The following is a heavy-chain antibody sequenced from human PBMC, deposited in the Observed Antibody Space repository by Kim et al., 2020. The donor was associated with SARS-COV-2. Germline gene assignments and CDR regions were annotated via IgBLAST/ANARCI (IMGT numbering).Heavy chain of an antibody. CDR3: ARGAPKYSGYVSPFDY. Sequence: SVKVSCKASGGTFSSYAISWVRQAPGQGLERMGGIIPIFGTAHYAQKFQGRVTITADESTSTAYMELSSLRSEDTAVYYCARGAPKYSGYVSPFDYWGQGTLVTVSS. J-gene: IGHJ4*02. D-gene: IGHD5-12*01. CDR2: IIPIFGTA. CDR1: GGTFSSYA. V-gene: IGHV1-69*13.